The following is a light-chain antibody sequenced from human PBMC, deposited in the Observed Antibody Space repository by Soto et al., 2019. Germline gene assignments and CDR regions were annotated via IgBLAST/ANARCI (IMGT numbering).Light chain of an antibody. Sequence: EIVLTQSPGTLSLSPGERATLSCRASQSVISDYLAWYQQKPGQAPRLLIYSASSRATGMPDRFSGSGSGTDFALTISSLEPEDFAVYYCQHYGSSTWTFGQGTKVEIK. V-gene: IGKV3-20*01. J-gene: IGKJ1*01. CDR3: QHYGSSTWT. CDR1: QSVISDY. CDR2: SAS.